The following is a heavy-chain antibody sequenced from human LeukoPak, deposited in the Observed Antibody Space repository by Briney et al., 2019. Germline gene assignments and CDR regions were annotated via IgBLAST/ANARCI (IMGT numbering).Heavy chain of an antibody. CDR2: ISGSGGST. J-gene: IGHJ3*02. CDR3: AKEGSNYAFDI. V-gene: IGHV3-23*01. CDR1: GFTVSRNY. Sequence: GGSLRLSCAASGFTVSRNYMSRVRQAPGKGLEWVSAISGSGGSTYYADSVKGRFTISRDNSKNTLYLQMNSLRAEDTAVYYCAKEGSNYAFDIWGQGTMVTVSS. D-gene: IGHD6-13*01.